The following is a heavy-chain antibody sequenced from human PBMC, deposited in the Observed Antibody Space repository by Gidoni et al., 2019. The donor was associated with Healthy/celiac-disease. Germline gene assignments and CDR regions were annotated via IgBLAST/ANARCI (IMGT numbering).Heavy chain of an antibody. V-gene: IGHV3-30*18. CDR2: ISYDGSNK. CDR3: AKEDLYYYDSSGFDAFDI. CDR1: GFTFSSYG. Sequence: QLVESGGGVVQPGRSLRLSCAAPGFTFSSYGMHWVRQAPGKGLEWVAVISYDGSNKYYADSVKGRFTISRDNSKKTLYLQMNSLRAEDTAVYYCAKEDLYYYDSSGFDAFDIWGQGTMVTVSS. D-gene: IGHD3-22*01. J-gene: IGHJ3*02.